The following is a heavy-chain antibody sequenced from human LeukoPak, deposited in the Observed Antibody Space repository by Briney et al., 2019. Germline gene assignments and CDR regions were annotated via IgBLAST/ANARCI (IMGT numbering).Heavy chain of an antibody. J-gene: IGHJ4*02. CDR1: GGSINFYY. Sequence: SETLSLTCTVSGGSINFYYWSWIRQPAGKGLEWIGRIYSTGSTNYSPSLKSRVTMSVDKSKNQFSLNLSSVTAADMAVYYCARGIADPYSFDSWGQGTLVTVSS. D-gene: IGHD6-13*01. CDR3: ARGIADPYSFDS. V-gene: IGHV4-4*07. CDR2: IYSTGST.